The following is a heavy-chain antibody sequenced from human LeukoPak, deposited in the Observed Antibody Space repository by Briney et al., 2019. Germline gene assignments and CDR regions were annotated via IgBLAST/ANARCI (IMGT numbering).Heavy chain of an antibody. CDR1: GFTFSSNA. CDR3: ARDPKGGYSYGWGAFDI. Sequence: GRSLRLSCAASGFTFSSNAMHWVRQAPGKGLEWVAIVSYDGSNKDYADSVKGRFTISRDNSKSTLYLQMNSLRAEDTAVYYCARDPKGGYSYGWGAFDIWGQGTMVTVSS. J-gene: IGHJ3*02. CDR2: VSYDGSNK. V-gene: IGHV3-30-3*01. D-gene: IGHD5-18*01.